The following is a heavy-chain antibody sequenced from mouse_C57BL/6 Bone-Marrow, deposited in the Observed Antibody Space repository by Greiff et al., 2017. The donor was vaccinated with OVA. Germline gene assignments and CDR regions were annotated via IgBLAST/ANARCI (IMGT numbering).Heavy chain of an antibody. J-gene: IGHJ4*01. CDR1: GYTFTSYW. CDR3: ARSSLDYDYAVDN. D-gene: IGHD1-1*01. V-gene: IGHV1-64*01. CDR2: IHPNSGST. Sequence: QVQLQQPGAELVKPGASVKLSCKASGYTFTSYWMHWVKQRPGQGLEWIGMIHPNSGSTNYTEKFKSKATLTVDKSSSPAYMQLSSLTSEDSAVDYWARSSLDYDYAVDNWGQGTSVTVSS.